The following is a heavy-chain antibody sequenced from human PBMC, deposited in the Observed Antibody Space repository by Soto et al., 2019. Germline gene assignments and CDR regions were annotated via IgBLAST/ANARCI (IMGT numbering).Heavy chain of an antibody. CDR2: ISSNSGYI. CDR1: GFTFRLHA. CDR3: ARDSKVWEVRGDAFDI. Sequence: EVQLVESGGGLVKPGGSLRLSCAASGFTFRLHAMNWVRQAPGKVLERVSYISSNSGYIYYADSVKGRFNISRDKAQKSLYPQMDSLRVEDKAVYNCARDSKVWEVRGDAFDIWGLGTKVTVTS. D-gene: IGHD1-26*01. V-gene: IGHV3-21*01. J-gene: IGHJ3*02.